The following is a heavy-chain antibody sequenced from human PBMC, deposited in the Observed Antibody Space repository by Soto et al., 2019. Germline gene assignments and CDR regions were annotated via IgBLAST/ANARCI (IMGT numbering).Heavy chain of an antibody. V-gene: IGHV3-11*01. CDR1: GFTFSDYY. CDR2: ISSSGSTI. J-gene: IGHJ4*02. Sequence: GGSLRLSCAASGFTFSDYYMSWIRQAPGKGLEWVSYISSSGSTIYYADYVKGRFTISRDNAKNSLYLKMNSLRAEDTAVYYCARERYCSSTSCTYCSGGSCPWYFDYWGQGTLVTVSS. CDR3: ARERYCSSTSCTYCSGGSCPWYFDY. D-gene: IGHD2-2*01.